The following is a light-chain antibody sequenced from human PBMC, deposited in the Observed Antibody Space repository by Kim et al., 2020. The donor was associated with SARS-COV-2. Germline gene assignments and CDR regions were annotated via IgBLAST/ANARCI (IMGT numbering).Light chain of an antibody. CDR1: QSISSY. J-gene: IGKJ2*01. CDR2: AAS. V-gene: IGKV1-39*01. CDR3: QQSYSTPPT. Sequence: DIQMTQSPSSLSASVGDRVTITCRASQSISSYLNWYQQKPAKAPKLLIYAASSLQRGVPSRFSGSGSGTDFTLTISSLQPEDFATYYCQQSYSTPPTFGQGTKLEI.